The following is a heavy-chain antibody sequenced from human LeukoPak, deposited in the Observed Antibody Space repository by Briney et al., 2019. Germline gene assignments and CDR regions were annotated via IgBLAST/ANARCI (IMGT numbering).Heavy chain of an antibody. J-gene: IGHJ5*02. V-gene: IGHV4-59*01. D-gene: IGHD3-10*02. CDR2: IYYSGTT. CDR1: GGSISSYY. CDR3: ARVVRGGHGP. Sequence: SETLSLTCTVSGGSISSYYWSWIRQPPGKGLEWIGYIYYSGTTNYNPSLESRVTISVDTSKNQFSLKLTSVTAADTAVYYCARVVRGGHGPWGQGTLVTVSS.